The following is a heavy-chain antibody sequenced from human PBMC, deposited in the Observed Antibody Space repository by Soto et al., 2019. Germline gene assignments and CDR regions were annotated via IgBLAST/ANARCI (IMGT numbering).Heavy chain of an antibody. CDR2: IYYSGST. V-gene: IGHV4-31*03. Sequence: PSETLSLTCTVSGGSISSGGYYWSWIRRHPGKGLEWIGYIYYSGSTYYNPSLKSRVTISVDTSKNQFSLKLSSVTAADTAVYYCAKAAAQSVHYYYYYGMDVWGQGTTVTVSS. D-gene: IGHD6-13*01. J-gene: IGHJ6*02. CDR1: GGSISSGGYY. CDR3: AKAAAQSVHYYYYYGMDV.